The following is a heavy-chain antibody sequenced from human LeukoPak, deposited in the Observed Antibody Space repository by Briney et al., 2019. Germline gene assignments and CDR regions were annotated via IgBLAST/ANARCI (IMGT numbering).Heavy chain of an antibody. CDR1: GDSINAFY. Sequence: SETLSLTCTVSGDSINAFYWSWIRQPAGKGLEWIGRIYTSGSTNYNPSLKSRVTMSVDTSKNQFSLKLNSVTAADTAVYYCARDRGLWFGELLDYWGPGTLVTVSS. J-gene: IGHJ4*02. CDR3: ARDRGLWFGELLDY. V-gene: IGHV4-4*07. D-gene: IGHD3-10*01. CDR2: IYTSGST.